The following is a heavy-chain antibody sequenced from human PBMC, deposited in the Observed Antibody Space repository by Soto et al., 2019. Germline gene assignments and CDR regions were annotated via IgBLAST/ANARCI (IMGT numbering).Heavy chain of an antibody. Sequence: EVELLESGGGVVQPGGSLRLSGLPSGLTPIYIALTGVGQAPGKGRGGVEEKRAPAGETSYADSGGGRFTISRDSSKNTLFLQMDSLRAEDTATYFWAKCNGRGAGYYRGMDVWGQGTAVTVSS. CDR2: KRAPAGET. CDR3: AKCNGRGAGYYRGMDV. J-gene: IGHJ6*02. CDR1: GLTPIYIA. D-gene: IGHD2-21*01. V-gene: IGHV3-23*01.